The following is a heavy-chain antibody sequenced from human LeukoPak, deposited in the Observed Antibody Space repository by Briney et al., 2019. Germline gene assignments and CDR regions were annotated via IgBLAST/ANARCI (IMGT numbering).Heavy chain of an antibody. V-gene: IGHV4-59*01. J-gene: IGHJ5*02. CDR2: IYYSGST. CDR3: ARVGIKTYYDFWSGYYTDNWFDP. Sequence: NASETLSLTCTVSGVSISSYYWSWIRQPPGKGLEWIGYIYYSGSTNYNPSLKSRVTISVDTSKNQFSLKLSSVTAADTAVYYCARVGIKTYYDFWSGYYTDNWFDPWGQGTPVTVSS. CDR1: GVSISSYY. D-gene: IGHD3-3*01.